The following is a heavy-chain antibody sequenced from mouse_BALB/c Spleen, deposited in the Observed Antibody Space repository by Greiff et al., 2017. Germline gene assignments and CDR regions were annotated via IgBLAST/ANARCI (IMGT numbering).Heavy chain of an antibody. CDR2: ISSGGST. J-gene: IGHJ1*01. D-gene: IGHD1-1*01. CDR1: GFTFSSYA. V-gene: IGHV5-6-5*01. CDR3: ARDHYGSSRYWYFDV. Sequence: DVKLVESGGGLVKPGGSLKLSCAASGFTFSSYAMSWVRQTPEKRLEWVASISSGGSTYYPDSVKGRFTISRDNARNILYLQMSSLRSEDTAMYYCARDHYGSSRYWYFDVWGAGTTVTVSS.